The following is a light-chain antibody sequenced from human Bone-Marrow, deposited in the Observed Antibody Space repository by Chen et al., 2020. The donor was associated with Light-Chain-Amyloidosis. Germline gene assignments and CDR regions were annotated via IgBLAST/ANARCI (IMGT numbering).Light chain of an antibody. J-gene: IGKJ4*01. CDR2: GSS. Sequence: EIVLTQSPGTLSLSPGEGANLSCRASQTISSNYLTWYQQKFGQAPRLLFYGSSSRATGIPDRFTGRGSGTDFTLTINRLEPEDFAMDYCQQYGTSPRTFGGGTKVEIK. CDR3: QQYGTSPRT. V-gene: IGKV3-20*01. CDR1: QTISSNY.